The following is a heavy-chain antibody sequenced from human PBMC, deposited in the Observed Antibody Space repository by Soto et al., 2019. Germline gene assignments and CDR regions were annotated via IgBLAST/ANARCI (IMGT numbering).Heavy chain of an antibody. Sequence: EVQLVESGGGLVQPGGSVRLSCAASGVTVRTNYLSWVRQAPEKGLEWVSAIYSDGSTYYADSVKDRFTISRDNSKNTLYLQMDRLRAEDTAVYYCASDHGASWPLHWGQGTLVIVSS. J-gene: IGHJ4*02. D-gene: IGHD2-2*01. CDR2: IYSDGST. CDR1: GVTVRTNY. V-gene: IGHV3-66*01. CDR3: ASDHGASWPLH.